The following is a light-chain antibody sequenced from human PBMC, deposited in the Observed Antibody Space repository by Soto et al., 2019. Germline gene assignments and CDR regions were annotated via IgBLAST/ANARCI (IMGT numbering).Light chain of an antibody. CDR1: QSVSSN. CDR2: GAS. V-gene: IGKV3-15*01. J-gene: IGKJ5*01. Sequence: VITHTPSSWSVSPVERVPLSCSASQSVSSNLAWYQQKLGQAPRLLIYGASTRATGTPARFSGSGSGTEFTLTISSLQSEDFAVYYCQQYNSWPPYTFGQGTRLEVK. CDR3: QQYNSWPPYT.